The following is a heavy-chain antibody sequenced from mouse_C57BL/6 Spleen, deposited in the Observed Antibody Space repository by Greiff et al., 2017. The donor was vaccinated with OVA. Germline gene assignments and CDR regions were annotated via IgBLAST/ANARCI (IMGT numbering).Heavy chain of an antibody. Sequence: VQLKQSGPGMVKPSQSLSLTCTVTGYSITSGYDWHWIRHFPGNKLEWMGYISYSGSTNYNPSLKSRISITHDTSKNHFFLKLNSVTTEDTATYYCARGGNYVSWFAYWGQGTLVTVSA. D-gene: IGHD2-1*01. CDR1: GYSITSGYD. V-gene: IGHV3-1*01. J-gene: IGHJ3*01. CDR2: ISYSGST. CDR3: ARGGNYVSWFAY.